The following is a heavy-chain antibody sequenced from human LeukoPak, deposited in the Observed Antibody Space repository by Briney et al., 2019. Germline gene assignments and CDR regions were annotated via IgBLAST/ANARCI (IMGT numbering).Heavy chain of an antibody. CDR1: GGSISSSSYY. D-gene: IGHD3-3*01. Sequence: SETLSLTCTVSGGSISSSSYYWGWIRQPPGKGLEWIGSIYYSGSTYYNPSLKSRVTISVDTSKSQFSLKLSSVTAADTAVYYCARVGITIFGVRVDPWGQGTLVTVSS. CDR2: IYYSGST. J-gene: IGHJ5*02. V-gene: IGHV4-39*07. CDR3: ARVGITIFGVRVDP.